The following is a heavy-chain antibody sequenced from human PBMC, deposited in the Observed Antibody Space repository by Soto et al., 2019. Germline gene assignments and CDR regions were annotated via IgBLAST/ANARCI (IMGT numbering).Heavy chain of an antibody. D-gene: IGHD1-26*01. CDR1: GFTFSNYA. Sequence: GGSLRLSCAASGFTFSNYAIHWVRQAPGKGLEWVAVISNDGTNEYYADSVKGRFSISGDNSKNSLYLQMYSLRAEDTAVYFCARADSAWVGLPLTLWGQGTLVTVSS. CDR3: ARADSAWVGLPLTL. CDR2: ISNDGTNE. V-gene: IGHV3-30*04. J-gene: IGHJ4*02.